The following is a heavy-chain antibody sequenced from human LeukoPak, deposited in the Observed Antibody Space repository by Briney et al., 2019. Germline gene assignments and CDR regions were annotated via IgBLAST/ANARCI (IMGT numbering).Heavy chain of an antibody. Sequence: ASVKVSCKASGYTFTSCAMHWVRQAPGQRLEWMGWINAGNGNTKYSQKFQGRVTITKDTSASTAYMELSSLRSEDTAVYYCARGLAYSGSYNWFDPWGQGTLVTVSS. CDR2: INAGNGNT. V-gene: IGHV1-3*01. D-gene: IGHD1-26*01. CDR1: GYTFTSCA. CDR3: ARGLAYSGSYNWFDP. J-gene: IGHJ5*02.